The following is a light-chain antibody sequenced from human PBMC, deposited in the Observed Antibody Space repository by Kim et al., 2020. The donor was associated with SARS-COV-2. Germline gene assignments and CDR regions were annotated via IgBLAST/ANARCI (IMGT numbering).Light chain of an antibody. J-gene: IGKJ3*01. CDR3: QRSYSTPWT. CDR1: QSISRH. CDR2: GAS. Sequence: DIQMTQSPSSLSASAGDRVTITCRASQSISRHLSWYHQKPGQAPKLLIYGASNLQSGVPSRFSGSGSGTDFTLTISSLHPEDFATYYCQRSYSTPWTFGQGTRVDNK. V-gene: IGKV1-39*01.